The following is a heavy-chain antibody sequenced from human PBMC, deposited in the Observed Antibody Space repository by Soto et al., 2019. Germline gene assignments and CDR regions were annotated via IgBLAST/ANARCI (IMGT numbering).Heavy chain of an antibody. J-gene: IGHJ3*02. CDR3: ARDCPEHPKYDAFDI. CDR1: GFTFSSYG. CDR2: IWYDGSNK. D-gene: IGHD2-21*01. V-gene: IGHV3-33*01. Sequence: QVQLVESGGGVVQPGRSLRLSCAASGFTFSSYGMHWVRQAPGKGLEWVAVIWYDGSNKYYADSVKGRFTISRDNSKNTLYLQMNSLRAEDTAVYYCARDCPEHPKYDAFDIWGQGTMVTVSS.